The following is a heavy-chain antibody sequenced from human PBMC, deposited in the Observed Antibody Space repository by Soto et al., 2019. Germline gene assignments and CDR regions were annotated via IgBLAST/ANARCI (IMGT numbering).Heavy chain of an antibody. CDR3: VKGGPIGVSGDDY. J-gene: IGHJ4*02. D-gene: IGHD6-19*01. Sequence: EVQLLESGGGLVQPGGSLRLSCAASGFTFSSYAMTWVRQAPGKGLEWVSLILGGSGTTYYADSVKGRFTISRDNSKNTLYLQRNSLRAEDSAVYYCVKGGPIGVSGDDYWGQGTLVTVSS. V-gene: IGHV3-23*01. CDR1: GFTFSSYA. CDR2: ILGGSGTT.